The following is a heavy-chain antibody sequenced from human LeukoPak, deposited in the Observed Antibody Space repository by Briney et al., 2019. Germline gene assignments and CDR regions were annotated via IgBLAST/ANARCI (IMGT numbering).Heavy chain of an antibody. V-gene: IGHV1-2*02. J-gene: IGHJ6*02. CDR2: INPNSGGT. CDR3: ARDQDTIFGVVTLYYYGMDV. CDR1: GYTFTGYY. D-gene: IGHD3-3*01. Sequence: ASVKVSCKASGYTFTGYYMHWVRQAPGQGLEWMGWINPNSGGTNYAQKFQGRVTMTTDTSTSTAYMELRSLRSDDTAVYYCARDQDTIFGVVTLYYYGMDVWGQGTTVTVSS.